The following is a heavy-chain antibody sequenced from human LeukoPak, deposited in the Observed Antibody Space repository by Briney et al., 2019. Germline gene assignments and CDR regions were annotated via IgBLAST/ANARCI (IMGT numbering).Heavy chain of an antibody. CDR1: GFTFSSYW. V-gene: IGHV3-7*01. CDR2: IKEDGTDK. Sequence: GRSLRLSCAASGFTFSSYWMGWVRQAPGRGLEWVADIKEDGTDKYSVDSVKGRFTISRDNAKNSLYLQMDSLRAEDTAVYYCARDTYRFFDLWGRGTLVTVSS. J-gene: IGHJ2*01. CDR3: ARDTYRFFDL.